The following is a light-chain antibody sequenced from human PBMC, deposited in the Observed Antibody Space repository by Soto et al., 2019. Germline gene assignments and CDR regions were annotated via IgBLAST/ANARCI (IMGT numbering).Light chain of an antibody. J-gene: IGKJ1*01. V-gene: IGKV3-15*01. Sequence: VMTRSHATQSLSPWQRATRSCRASQSINSNSAWYQQKPGQAPRLLIYGASTRATGIPGRFSGSGSGTEFTLTINRLPSEYFAVYYCQQYNNWRTFGQGTKVAIK. CDR2: GAS. CDR3: QQYNNWRT. CDR1: QSINSN.